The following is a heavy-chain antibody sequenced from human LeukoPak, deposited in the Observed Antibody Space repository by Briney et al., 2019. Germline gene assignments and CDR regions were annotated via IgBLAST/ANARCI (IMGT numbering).Heavy chain of an antibody. D-gene: IGHD6-13*01. V-gene: IGHV3-23*01. CDR1: GFIFSSYA. CDR3: ARGGSSSWPFDY. CDR2: ISGSGGNT. Sequence: PGGSLRLSCAASGFIFSSYAMSWVRQAPGKGLEWVSAISGSGGNTYYAGSVKGRFTISRDNSRNTLYLQMNSLGAEDTAVYYCARGGSSSWPFDYWGQGTLVTVSS. J-gene: IGHJ4*02.